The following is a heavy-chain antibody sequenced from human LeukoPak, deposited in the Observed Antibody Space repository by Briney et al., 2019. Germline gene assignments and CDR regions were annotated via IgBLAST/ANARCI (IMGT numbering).Heavy chain of an antibody. D-gene: IGHD3-10*01. Sequence: PSETLSLTCTVSGGSTSSSSYYWGWIRQPPGKGLEWIGSIYYSGSTYYNPSLKSRVTISVDTSKNQFSLKLSSVTAADTAVYYCARRRFYGSGSYKSYFDYWGQGTLVTVSS. CDR1: GGSTSSSSYY. CDR3: ARRRFYGSGSYKSYFDY. CDR2: IYYSGST. J-gene: IGHJ4*02. V-gene: IGHV4-39*01.